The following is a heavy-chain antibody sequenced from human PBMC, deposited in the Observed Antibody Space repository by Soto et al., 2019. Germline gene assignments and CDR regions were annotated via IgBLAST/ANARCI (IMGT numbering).Heavy chain of an antibody. CDR1: GGSISSGGYY. Sequence: QVQLQESGPGLVKPSQTLSLTCTVSGGSISSGGYYWSWIRQHPGKGLEWIGYIYYSGSTYYNPSLKSRVTISVDTAKNPFSRRGGSGTGPGAGGFLGAGGGGGNAGYWGQGTLVTVSS. D-gene: IGHD3-16*01. CDR2: IYYSGST. J-gene: IGHJ4*02. CDR3: AGGGGGNAGY. V-gene: IGHV4-31*03.